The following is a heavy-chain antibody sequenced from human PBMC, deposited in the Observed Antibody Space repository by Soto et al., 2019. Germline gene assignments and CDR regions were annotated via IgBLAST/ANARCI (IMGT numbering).Heavy chain of an antibody. J-gene: IGHJ4*02. CDR1: GFTFSSHG. D-gene: IGHD6-13*01. CDR3: AKDEIMYSRTSGPFDY. Sequence: PGGSLRLSCAASGFTFSSHGMHWVRQAPGKGLEWVAVISSNGINEFYSDSAMGRFTISRDDSKNTPYLQLNSLRAEDTAVYYCAKDEIMYSRTSGPFDYWGQGTPVTVSS. V-gene: IGHV3-30*18. CDR2: ISSNGINE.